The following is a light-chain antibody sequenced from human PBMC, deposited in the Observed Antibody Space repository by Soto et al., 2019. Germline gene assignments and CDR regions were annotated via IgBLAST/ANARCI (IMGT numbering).Light chain of an antibody. CDR3: SSYACSNNTVV. Sequence: QSALTQPPSASGSPGQSVTISCTGTSSDVGGYNYVSWYQQHPGKAPKLMIYEVSKRPSGVPDRFSGSKSGNTASLTVSGLQAEDEADYYCSSYACSNNTVVFGGGTKLTVL. V-gene: IGLV2-8*01. CDR2: EVS. J-gene: IGLJ2*01. CDR1: SSDVGGYNY.